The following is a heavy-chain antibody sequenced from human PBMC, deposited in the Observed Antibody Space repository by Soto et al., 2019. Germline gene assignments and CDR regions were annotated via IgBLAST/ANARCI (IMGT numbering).Heavy chain of an antibody. J-gene: IGHJ4*02. Sequence: GGSLRLSCAASGFTFSTYGMHWVRQAPGKGLEWVAAISYDGSNKYYADSVKGRFTISRDNSRNMLYLQMNSLRAEDTAVYYCAKDEPPRILEWLFHYWGQGTLVTVSS. D-gene: IGHD3-3*01. V-gene: IGHV3-30*18. CDR3: AKDEPPRILEWLFHY. CDR1: GFTFSTYG. CDR2: ISYDGSNK.